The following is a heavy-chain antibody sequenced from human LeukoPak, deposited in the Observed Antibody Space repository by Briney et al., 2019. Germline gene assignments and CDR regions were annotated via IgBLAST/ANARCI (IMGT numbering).Heavy chain of an antibody. J-gene: IGHJ4*02. Sequence: GGYLRLSCAASGFTFSNAWMRWVRQAPGKGLEWVGRIKSKTDGGTTDYAAPVKGRFTISRDLSKNTLYLQMNSLKTEDTAVYYCTTGELWFGEWRGDYWGQGTLVTVSS. CDR3: TTGELWFGEWRGDY. D-gene: IGHD3-10*01. V-gene: IGHV3-15*01. CDR1: GFTFSNAW. CDR2: IKSKTDGGTT.